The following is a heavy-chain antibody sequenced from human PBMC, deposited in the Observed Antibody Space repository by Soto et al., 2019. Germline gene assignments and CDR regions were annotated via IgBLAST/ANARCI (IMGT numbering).Heavy chain of an antibody. J-gene: IGHJ4*02. CDR2: IYYSGST. CDR3: ARSFGVAVAGPFDY. D-gene: IGHD6-13*01. CDR1: GGSISSGGYY. V-gene: IGHV4-31*03. Sequence: SETLSLTCTVSGGSISSGGYYWSWIRQHPGKGLEWIGYIYYSGSTYYNPSLKSRVTISVDTSKNQFSLKLGSVTAADTAVYYCARSFGVAVAGPFDYWGQGTLVTVSS.